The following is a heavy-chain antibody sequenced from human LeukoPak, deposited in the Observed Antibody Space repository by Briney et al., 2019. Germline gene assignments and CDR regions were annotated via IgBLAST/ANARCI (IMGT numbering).Heavy chain of an antibody. J-gene: IGHJ5*02. CDR1: GGTFSSYA. CDR2: IIPIFGTA. V-gene: IGHV1-69*13. D-gene: IGHD2-15*01. CDR3: ARNGYCSCGSCDRFDP. Sequence: ASVKVSCKASGGTFSSYAISWVRQAPGQGLEWMGGIIPIFGTANYAQKFQGRVTITADESTSTAYMELSSLRSEDTAVYYCARNGYCSCGSCDRFDPWGQGTLVTVSS.